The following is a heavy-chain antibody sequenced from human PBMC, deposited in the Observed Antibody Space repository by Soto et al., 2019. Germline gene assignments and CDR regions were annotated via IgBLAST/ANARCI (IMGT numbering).Heavy chain of an antibody. Sequence: LRLSCAASGISFSGSGIHWVRQGSGKGLEWVGRIRTKSNNYATAYAASVKGRFTISRDDSKNTAYLQMNSLKTEDTAVYYCTRLHFIVEPGINYWGQGTLVTVSS. CDR2: IRTKSNNYAT. V-gene: IGHV3-73*01. J-gene: IGHJ4*02. CDR1: GISFSGSG. D-gene: IGHD6-13*01. CDR3: TRLHFIVEPGINY.